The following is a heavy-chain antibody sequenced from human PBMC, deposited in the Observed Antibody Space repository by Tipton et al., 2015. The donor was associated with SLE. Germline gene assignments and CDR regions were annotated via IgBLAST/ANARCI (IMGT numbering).Heavy chain of an antibody. CDR1: GYSFTSYW. CDR3: ARFQQRASYYYYGMDV. D-gene: IGHD6-25*01. J-gene: IGHJ6*02. CDR2: IYPGDSDT. V-gene: IGHV5-51*03. Sequence: VQLVQSGAEVKKPGESLKISCKGSGYSFTSYWIGWVRQMPGKGPERMGFIYPGDSDTRYSPSFQGQVTISADKSISTAYLQWSSLKASDTAMYYCARFQQRASYYYYGMDVWGQGTTVTVSS.